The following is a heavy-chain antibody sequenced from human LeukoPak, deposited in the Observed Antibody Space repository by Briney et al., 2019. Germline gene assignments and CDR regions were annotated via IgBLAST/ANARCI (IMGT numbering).Heavy chain of an antibody. V-gene: IGHV4-59*08. Sequence: PSETLSLTCAVSGGSVTSYYCNWVRQPPGRGLEWIGYIYYSGGTNYNPSLESRVTISLDTAKNQFSLKLRSVTAEDTAVYYCATTGATSPSSASWFNIEYWGQGTLVPVSS. D-gene: IGHD6-13*01. CDR1: GGSVTSYY. CDR3: ATTGATSPSSASWFNIEY. CDR2: IYYSGGT. J-gene: IGHJ4*02.